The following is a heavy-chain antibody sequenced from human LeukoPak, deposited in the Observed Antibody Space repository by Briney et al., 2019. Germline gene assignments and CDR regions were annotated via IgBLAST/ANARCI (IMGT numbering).Heavy chain of an antibody. CDR3: ARSRNSGSYFGY. CDR2: IYSGGST. Sequence: GGSLRLSCAASGFTFSSYAMSWVRQAPGKGLEWVSVIYSGGSTYYADSVKGRFTISRHNSKNTLYLQMNSLRAEDTAVYYCARSRNSGSYFGYWGQGTLVTVSS. J-gene: IGHJ4*02. V-gene: IGHV3-53*04. CDR1: GFTFSSYA. D-gene: IGHD1-26*01.